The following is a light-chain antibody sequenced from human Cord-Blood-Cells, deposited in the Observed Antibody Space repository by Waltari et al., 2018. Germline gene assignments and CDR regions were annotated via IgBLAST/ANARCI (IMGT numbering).Light chain of an antibody. CDR3: MQALQTPVT. Sequence: DIVMTQSPLSLPVTPGEPASISCRSSQSLLHSNGYNYLDWYLQKPGQSPQLLIYLGSNRASGVPDRFSGSGSGTDFTLKISRVEAEDVGVYCCMQALQTPVTVGPGTKVDIK. J-gene: IGKJ3*01. V-gene: IGKV2-28*01. CDR1: QSLLHSNGYNY. CDR2: LGS.